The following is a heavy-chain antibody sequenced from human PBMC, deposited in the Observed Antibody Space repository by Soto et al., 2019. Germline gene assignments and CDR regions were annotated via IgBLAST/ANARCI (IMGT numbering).Heavy chain of an antibody. V-gene: IGHV3-23*01. CDR3: AKSFSSNWYDYFDY. J-gene: IGHJ4*02. CDR2: ISGSGATT. CDR1: GITFIADA. Sequence: LRLSCAASGITFIADAMSWVRQAPGKGLEWVSAISGSGATTYYADSVKGRFTISRDKSKNTLYLQMNSLRAEDTALYYCAKSFSSNWYDYFDYWGQGSLVTVSS. D-gene: IGHD6-13*01.